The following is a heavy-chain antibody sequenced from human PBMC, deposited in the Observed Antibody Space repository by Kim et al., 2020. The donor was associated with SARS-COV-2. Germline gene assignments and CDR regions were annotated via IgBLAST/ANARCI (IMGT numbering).Heavy chain of an antibody. Sequence: TNYADSVQGRFTNSRDNAKNTVYLQMNSLRVEDTAVYYCARFVMVTAGDYWGQGTLVTVSS. J-gene: IGHJ4*02. D-gene: IGHD2-21*02. V-gene: IGHV3-74*01. CDR2: T. CDR3: ARFVMVTAGDY.